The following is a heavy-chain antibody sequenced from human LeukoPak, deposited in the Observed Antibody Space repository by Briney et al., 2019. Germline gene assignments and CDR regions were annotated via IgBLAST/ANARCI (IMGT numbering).Heavy chain of an antibody. D-gene: IGHD2-21*01. J-gene: IGHJ4*01. CDR1: GYSLPIYW. CDR2: IYPGDSDT. Sequence: GESLKISCKGSGYSLPIYWIGWVRQMPGKGPEWMGIIYPGDSDTRYNPAFQGQVTISADKSISTAYLQWSSLQASDTAIYYCARRDYRDSYFFDYWGHGTLVTVSS. V-gene: IGHV5-51*01. CDR3: ARRDYRDSYFFDY.